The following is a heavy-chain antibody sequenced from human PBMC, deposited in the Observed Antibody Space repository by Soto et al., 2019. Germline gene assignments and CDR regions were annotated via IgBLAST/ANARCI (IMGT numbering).Heavy chain of an antibody. CDR2: IGGTDGNSDGVP. D-gene: IGHD7-27*01. CDR1: GFILNNYA. V-gene: IGHV3-23*01. J-gene: IGHJ3*01. CDR3: VKRGRNWGAFDF. Sequence: VQLLESGGDLVQPGGSLRLSCVASGFILNNYAMSWVRQAPGKGLEWVSTIGGTDGNSDGVPWYEDSVKGGFTISRVSSANTLFLHMDNLRAVDSALYYCVKRGRNWGAFDFWGQWTTVVVSS.